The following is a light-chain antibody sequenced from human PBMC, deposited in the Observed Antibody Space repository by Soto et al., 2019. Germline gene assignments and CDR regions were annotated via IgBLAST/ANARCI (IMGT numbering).Light chain of an antibody. CDR1: QSVSNNY. V-gene: IGKV3-11*01. J-gene: IGKJ5*01. CDR2: DAS. CDR3: QQRADWPIT. Sequence: EIVLTQSPGTLSLSPVERATLSCRASQSVSNNYLAWYQQKPGQAPRLLIYDASYRATGIPARFSGSGSGTDFTLTISSLEPDDFAVYYCQQRADWPITFGQGTRLEIK.